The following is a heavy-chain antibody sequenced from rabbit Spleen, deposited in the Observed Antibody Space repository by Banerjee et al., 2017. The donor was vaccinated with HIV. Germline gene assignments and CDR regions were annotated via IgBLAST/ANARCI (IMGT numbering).Heavy chain of an antibody. CDR2: IYNGDGST. Sequence: QEQLVESGGGLVQPEGSLTLTCKASGFDFSSNAMCWVRQAPGKGPEWIACIYNGDGSTYYASWVNGRFTISKTSSTTVTLQMTSLTAADTATYFCARWGRTGNGGGDASFNLWGQGTLVTVS. CDR3: ARWGRTGNGGGDASFNL. V-gene: IGHV1S47*01. J-gene: IGHJ4*01. CDR1: GFDFSSNA. D-gene: IGHD7-1*01.